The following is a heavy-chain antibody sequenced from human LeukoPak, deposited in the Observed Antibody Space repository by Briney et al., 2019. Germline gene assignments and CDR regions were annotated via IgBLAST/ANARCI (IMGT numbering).Heavy chain of an antibody. V-gene: IGHV1-18*01. CDR3: ARVSGQWPPLFDP. CDR2: ISGSKGKT. Sequence: ASVKVSCKASGYTFTSYGISWVRQAPGQGLEWVGWISGSKGKTIYAQKFQGRVTMATDTSTSTVYMEVRSLRSDDTAVYYCARVSGQWPPLFDPWGQGTLVTVSS. CDR1: GYTFTSYG. J-gene: IGHJ5*02. D-gene: IGHD6-19*01.